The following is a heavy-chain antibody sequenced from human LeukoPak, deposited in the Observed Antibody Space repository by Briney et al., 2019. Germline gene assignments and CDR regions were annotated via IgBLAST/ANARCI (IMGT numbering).Heavy chain of an antibody. D-gene: IGHD2-21*02. J-gene: IGHJ4*02. CDR1: GFTFSSYW. CDR2: INEDGSYK. V-gene: IGHV3-7*01. CDR3: ARDATRGGDNDY. Sequence: GGSLRLSCVASGFTFSSYWMSWVRQTPGKGLEWVANINEDGSYKFHADSVKGRLTISRDNAKNSLYLQMNSLRADDTAVYYCARDATRGGDNDYWGQGTRVIVSS.